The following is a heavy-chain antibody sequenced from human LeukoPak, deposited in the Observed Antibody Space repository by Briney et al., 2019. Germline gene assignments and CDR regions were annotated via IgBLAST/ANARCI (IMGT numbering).Heavy chain of an antibody. V-gene: IGHV3-23*01. D-gene: IGHD3-9*01. CDR2: ISGGGSST. CDR1: GFTFSSYA. J-gene: IGHJ4*02. Sequence: PGGSLRLSCAASGFTFSSYAMSWVRQAPGKGLEWASAISGGGSSTHYADSVKGRFTISRDNSKNTLYLQMNSLRAEDTAVYYCVKRRSVGYDILTGYYRYYFDYWGQGTLVTVSS. CDR3: VKRRSVGYDILTGYYRYYFDY.